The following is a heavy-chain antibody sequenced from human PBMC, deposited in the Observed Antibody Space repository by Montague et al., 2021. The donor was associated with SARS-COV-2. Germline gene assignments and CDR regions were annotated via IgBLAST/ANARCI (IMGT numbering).Heavy chain of an antibody. CDR2: IDTDGTTT. D-gene: IGHD1-26*01. CDR1: GFTFSSYW. Sequence: SLRLSCAASGFTFSSYWMHWVRQAPGKGPVWVSRIDTDGTTTNYADSVRGRLSISRDNAKNTLYLQMHSLRDDDTAVYYCVRDLAGRYGYWGQGALATVPS. CDR3: VRDLAGRYGY. V-gene: IGHV3-74*01. J-gene: IGHJ4*02.